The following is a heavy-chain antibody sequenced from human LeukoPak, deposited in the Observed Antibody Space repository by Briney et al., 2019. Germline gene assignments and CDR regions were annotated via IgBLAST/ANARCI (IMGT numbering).Heavy chain of an antibody. CDR2: ITPSGDVT. CDR3: AREGGPIKYFDS. CDR1: GYTFTSDF. Sequence: GASVKVSCKASGYTFTSDFIHWVRQAPGQGLEWMGLITPSGDVTLYAQHFQGRVTVTRDMSATTVYMELSSLRSEDTALYFCAREGGPIKYFDSWGQGTLVTVSS. D-gene: IGHD3-16*01. J-gene: IGHJ4*02. V-gene: IGHV1-46*01.